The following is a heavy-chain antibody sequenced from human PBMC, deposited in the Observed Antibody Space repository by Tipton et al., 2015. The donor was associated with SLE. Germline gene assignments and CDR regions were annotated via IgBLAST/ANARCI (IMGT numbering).Heavy chain of an antibody. Sequence: SLRLSCAASGFTFSSYAMSWVRQAPGKGLEWVSAISGSGGSTYYADSVKGRFTISRDNSKNTLYLQMNSLRAEDTAVYYCAKDAAGGWELPYYFDYWGQGTLVTVSS. J-gene: IGHJ4*02. CDR3: AKDAAGGWELPYYFDY. D-gene: IGHD2-15*01. CDR2: ISGSGGST. V-gene: IGHV3-23*01. CDR1: GFTFSSYA.